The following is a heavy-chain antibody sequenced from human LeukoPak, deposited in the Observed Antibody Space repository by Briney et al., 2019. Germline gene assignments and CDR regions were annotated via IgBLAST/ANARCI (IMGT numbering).Heavy chain of an antibody. J-gene: IGHJ4*02. CDR1: GFMFTNYA. Sequence: GGSLRLSCAASGFMFTNYAMSWVRQAPGKGLEWVGRIKSKTDGGITDYAAPVKGRFTISRDDSKNTLYLQMNSLKTEDTAVYYCQELLLFNYWGQGTLVTVSS. CDR2: IKSKTDGGIT. CDR3: QELLLFNY. V-gene: IGHV3-15*01. D-gene: IGHD1-7*01.